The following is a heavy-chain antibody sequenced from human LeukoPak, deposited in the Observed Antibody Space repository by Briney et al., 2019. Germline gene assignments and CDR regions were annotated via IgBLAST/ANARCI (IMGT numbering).Heavy chain of an antibody. D-gene: IGHD1-26*01. J-gene: IGHJ3*02. V-gene: IGHV4-38-2*02. CDR2: VYHSGDT. CDR1: GYSINNGYY. CDR3: ARVELVGSPPLHAFDI. Sequence: PSETLSLTCTVSGYSINNGYYWGWIRQPPGKGLEWIGSVYHSGDTYYNPSSKSRVTMSVDTSKNQFSLKLSSVTAADTAVYYCARVELVGSPPLHAFDIWGQGTMVTVSS.